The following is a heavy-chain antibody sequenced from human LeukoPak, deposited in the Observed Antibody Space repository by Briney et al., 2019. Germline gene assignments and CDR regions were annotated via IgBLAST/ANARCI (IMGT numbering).Heavy chain of an antibody. V-gene: IGHV4-59*01. Sequence: SETLSLTCTVSGGSFSTYYWSWIRQPPGKGLEWIGYIYYSGSTDYNPSLKSRVTMSLDTSKNQFSLNLNSVTAADTAVYYCARVVITFGATVAKGFDSRGQGTLITVSS. CDR2: IYYSGST. CDR1: GGSFSTYY. J-gene: IGHJ4*02. CDR3: ARVVITFGATVAKGFDS. D-gene: IGHD3-16*01.